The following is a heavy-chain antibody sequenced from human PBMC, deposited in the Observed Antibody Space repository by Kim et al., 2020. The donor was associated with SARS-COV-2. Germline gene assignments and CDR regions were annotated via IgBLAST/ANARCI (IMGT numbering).Heavy chain of an antibody. J-gene: IGHJ3*01. Sequence: GGSLRLSCAASGFTFGDYSMSWVRQAPGKGLEWVAYITGSSSWANHADSVKGRFTVSRDNAKSSLYLEMNNLRAEDTAVYYCVREVKLWTTYAFDVWGQGAPVSVSA. CDR3: VREVKLWTTYAFDV. CDR1: GFTFGDYS. CDR2: ITGSSSWA. D-gene: IGHD3-3*01. V-gene: IGHV3-11*05.